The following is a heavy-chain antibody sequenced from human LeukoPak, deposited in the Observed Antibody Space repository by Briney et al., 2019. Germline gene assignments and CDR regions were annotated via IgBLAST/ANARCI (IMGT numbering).Heavy chain of an antibody. J-gene: IGHJ4*02. V-gene: IGHV3-48*01. Sequence: GGSLRLSCAASGFTFSRYSMNWVRQAPGKGLEWVSYISSGTSTIYYADSVKGRFIISRDNAMNSLSLQMNSLRAEDTAVYYCARGTSSSDYSRLYYFDYWGQGTLVTVSS. CDR3: ARGTSSSDYSRLYYFDY. D-gene: IGHD3-22*01. CDR2: ISSGTSTI. CDR1: GFTFSRYS.